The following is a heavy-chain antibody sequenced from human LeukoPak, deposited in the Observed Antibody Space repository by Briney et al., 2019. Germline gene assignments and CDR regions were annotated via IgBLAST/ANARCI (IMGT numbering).Heavy chain of an antibody. CDR3: ARANYYDILTGYHDY. V-gene: IGHV3-66*02. CDR2: IYSGGST. J-gene: IGHJ4*02. Sequence: GGSLRLSCAASGFTVSSNYMSWVRQAPGKGLEWVSVIYSGGSTYYADSVKGRFTISRDNSKNTLYLQMNGLRAEDTAVYYCARANYYDILTGYHDYWGQGTLVTVSS. D-gene: IGHD3-9*01. CDR1: GFTVSSNY.